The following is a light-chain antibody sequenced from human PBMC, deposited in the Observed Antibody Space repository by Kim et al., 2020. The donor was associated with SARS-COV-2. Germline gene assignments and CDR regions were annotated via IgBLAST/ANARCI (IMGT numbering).Light chain of an antibody. CDR1: SSNVSGYNY. V-gene: IGLV2-14*03. CDR3: SSYTSSSTRV. Sequence: QVVPISCTGTSSNVSGYNYVPWYQHNQGKAHKIMIYDVSNRPSGVSNRCSGSKSGNTASLTISGLQAEDEADYYCSSYTSSSTRVFGGGTK. CDR2: DVS. J-gene: IGLJ3*02.